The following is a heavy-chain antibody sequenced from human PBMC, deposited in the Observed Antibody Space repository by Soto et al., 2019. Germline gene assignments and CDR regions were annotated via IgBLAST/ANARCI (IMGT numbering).Heavy chain of an antibody. CDR3: TTGEQLWKN. J-gene: IGHJ4*02. V-gene: IGHV3-15*01. Sequence: EVQLVESGGGLVKPGGSLRLSCAASGFTFSHAWMSWVRQAPGKGLEWVGRIKSKADGGTTDYAAPLKGRFTISRDDSTSTLSLQLNSLKTEDTAVYYCTTGEQLWKNWGQGTLVTVSS. CDR1: GFTFSHAW. CDR2: IKSKADGGTT. D-gene: IGHD5-18*01.